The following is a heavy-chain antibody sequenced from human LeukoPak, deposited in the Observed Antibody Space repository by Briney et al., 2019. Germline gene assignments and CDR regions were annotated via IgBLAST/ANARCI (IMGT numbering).Heavy chain of an antibody. J-gene: IGHJ4*02. CDR3: ARLGTAIVARYFDF. Sequence: GESLKISCKASGYTFTNYWIGWVRQMPRKGLEWMGTIYPGDSDTRYSPSFQGQVSISADKSTNTAYLQWSSLKASDTAIYYCARLGTAIVARYFDFWGQGTLVTVSS. CDR1: GYTFTNYW. V-gene: IGHV5-51*01. CDR2: IYPGDSDT. D-gene: IGHD5-18*01.